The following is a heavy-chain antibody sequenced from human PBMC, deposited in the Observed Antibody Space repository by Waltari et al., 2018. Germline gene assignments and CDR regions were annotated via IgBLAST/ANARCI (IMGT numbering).Heavy chain of an antibody. D-gene: IGHD6-13*01. V-gene: IGHV4-39*01. CDR1: GGSISSSSYY. CDR3: AGGIAAADY. J-gene: IGHJ4*02. Sequence: QLQLQESGPGLVKPSETLSLTCTVSGGSISSSSYYWGWIRQPPGKGLAWIGSIYYSGVTYYNPALNSRVTISVDTSKNQFSLKLSSVTAADTAVYYCAGGIAAADYWGQGTLVTVSS. CDR2: IYYSGVT.